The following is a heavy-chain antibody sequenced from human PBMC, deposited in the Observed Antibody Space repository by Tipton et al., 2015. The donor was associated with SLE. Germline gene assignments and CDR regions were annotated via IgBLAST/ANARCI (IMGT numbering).Heavy chain of an antibody. CDR1: GDSISSFR. CDR3: ARLGVGCANCWYYFDL. V-gene: IGHV4-59*01. D-gene: IGHD2-21*01. J-gene: IGHJ4*02. CDR2: VYQSGTT. Sequence: TLSLTCTVSGDSISSFRWSWIRQPPGKGLEWLGDVYQSGTTNSNPSLKSRVTISVDTSKNQFSLKVSSVTAADTAVYYCARLGVGCANCWYYFDLWGQGALVTVSS.